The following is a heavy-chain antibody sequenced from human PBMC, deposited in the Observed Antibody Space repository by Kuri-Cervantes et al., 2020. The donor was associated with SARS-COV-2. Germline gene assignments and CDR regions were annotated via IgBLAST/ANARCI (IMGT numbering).Heavy chain of an antibody. J-gene: IGHJ6*03. V-gene: IGHV4-39*02. CDR3: ARDGKDFWTYYHMDV. CDR1: GGSISSRRYY. D-gene: IGHD3/OR15-3a*01. CDR2: IYYSGGT. Sequence: ESLKISCTVTGGSISSRRYYWGWIRQPPGKGLEWIGSIYYSGGTYYNPSLKSRITLSVDTSKNQFSLKMNSLTAADTAVYYCARDGKDFWTYYHMDVWGKGTTVTVSS.